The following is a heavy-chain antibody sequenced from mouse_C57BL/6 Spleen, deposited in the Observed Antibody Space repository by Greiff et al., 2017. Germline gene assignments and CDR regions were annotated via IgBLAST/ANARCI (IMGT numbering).Heavy chain of an antibody. V-gene: IGHV5-17*01. J-gene: IGHJ2*01. CDR3: ARGEYLDY. D-gene: IGHD5-2*01. CDR1: GSTFSDYG. Sequence: EVKLMESGGGLVKPGGSLKLSCAASGSTFSDYGMHWVRQAPEKGLEWVAYISSGSSTIYYADTVKGRFTISRDNAKNTLFLQMTSLRSEDTAMYYCARGEYLDYWGQGTTLTVSS. CDR2: ISSGSSTI.